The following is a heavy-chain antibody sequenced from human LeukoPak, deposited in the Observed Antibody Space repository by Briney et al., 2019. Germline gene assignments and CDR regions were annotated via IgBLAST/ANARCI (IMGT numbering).Heavy chain of an antibody. Sequence: SETLSLTCTVSGGSIRNNNSYCGWIRQTPGKGLEWLGGVFHTGRSYYNPSLKSRVSMSVDSSKQQIALKLSSVTAADAAVYYCARLLSYDVLTDNQYKYYMDLWGKGATVTVSS. D-gene: IGHD3-9*01. V-gene: IGHV4-39*01. CDR2: VFHTGRS. CDR3: ARLLSYDVLTDNQYKYYMDL. J-gene: IGHJ6*03. CDR1: GGSIRNNNSY.